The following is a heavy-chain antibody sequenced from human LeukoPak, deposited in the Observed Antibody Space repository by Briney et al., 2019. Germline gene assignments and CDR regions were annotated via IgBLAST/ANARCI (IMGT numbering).Heavy chain of an antibody. CDR3: ASGGDPSAFDY. CDR2: INHSGST. Sequence: SETLSLTCAVYGGSFSGYYWSWIRQPPGKGLEWIGEINHSGSTNYNPSLKSRVTISVDTSKNQFSLKLSSVTAADTAVYYCASGGDPSAFDYWGQGTLVTVSS. CDR1: GGSFSGYY. D-gene: IGHD2-21*02. V-gene: IGHV4-34*01. J-gene: IGHJ4*02.